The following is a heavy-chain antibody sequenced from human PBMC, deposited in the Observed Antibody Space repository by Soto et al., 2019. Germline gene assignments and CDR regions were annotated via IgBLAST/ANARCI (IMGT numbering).Heavy chain of an antibody. CDR3: AREPGGYFDH. J-gene: IGHJ4*02. V-gene: IGHV1-24*01. Sequence: QVHLEQSGAEVRRPGASVKVSCKVSGYTLPELTLHWVRLTPGKGLDWIGGFDPDHDKTVYAQKFQGRVTMTEDRSTDTTYMELRSLTFEDTAIYFCAREPGGYFDHWGQGVLVTVAS. D-gene: IGHD3-16*01. CDR2: FDPDHDKT. CDR1: GYTLPELT.